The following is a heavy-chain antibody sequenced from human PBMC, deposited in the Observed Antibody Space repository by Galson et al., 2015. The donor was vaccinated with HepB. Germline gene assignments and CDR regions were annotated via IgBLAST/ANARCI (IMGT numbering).Heavy chain of an antibody. CDR1: GFTYSTYS. CDR3: ARSRFDFWSGYDYYMDV. CDR2: ISRSSSAI. V-gene: IGHV3-48*01. J-gene: IGHJ6*03. D-gene: IGHD3-3*01. Sequence: SLRLSCAASGFTYSTYSMNWVRQAPGKGLEWVSYISRSSSAIYYADSLKGRFTISRDNAKNSLYLQMNSLRVEDTAVYYCARSRFDFWSGYDYYMDVWGKGTTVTVSS.